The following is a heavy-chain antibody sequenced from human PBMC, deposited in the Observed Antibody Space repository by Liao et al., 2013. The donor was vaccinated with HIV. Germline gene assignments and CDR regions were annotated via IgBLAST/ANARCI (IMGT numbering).Heavy chain of an antibody. CDR3: ATPPGYDYGSDPDY. J-gene: IGHJ4*02. CDR2: IYYSGST. D-gene: IGHD3-10*01. Sequence: QLQLQESGPGLVKPSETLSLTCTVSGGSISSSSYYWGWIRQPPGKGLEWIGSIYYSGSTYYNPSLKSRVTISVDTSKNQFSLKLSSVTAADTAVYYCATPPGYDYGSDPDYWGQGTLVTVSS. V-gene: IGHV4-39*07. CDR1: GGSISSSSYY.